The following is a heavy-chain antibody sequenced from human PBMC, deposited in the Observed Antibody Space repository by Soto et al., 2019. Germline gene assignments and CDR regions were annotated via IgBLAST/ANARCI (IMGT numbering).Heavy chain of an antibody. V-gene: IGHV5-10-1*01. D-gene: IGHD6-13*01. CDR1: GYNFSNYY. Sequence: GESLKISCEGSGYNFSNYYISWVRHLPGKGLEWMGRIDPSDSYTNYSPSFQGHVSISADMSITTAFLLLRSLKASDSGMYYCARLPYSNLLGGLDPWGLGTLVTVSS. CDR3: ARLPYSNLLGGLDP. CDR2: IDPSDSYT. J-gene: IGHJ5*02.